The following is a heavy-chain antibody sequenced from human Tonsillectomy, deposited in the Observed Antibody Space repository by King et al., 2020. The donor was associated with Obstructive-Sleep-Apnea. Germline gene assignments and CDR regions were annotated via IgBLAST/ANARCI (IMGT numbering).Heavy chain of an antibody. CDR2: ILHDGSNK. J-gene: IGHJ6*02. CDR1: GFTFSSYG. V-gene: IGHV3-30*18. D-gene: IGHD3-3*01. CDR3: AKQLEYYYGMDV. Sequence: VQLVESGGGVVQPGRSRRLSCASSGFTFSSYGMDWVRQAPGNGLDWVAIILHDGSNKYYADSVKGRFTISRDNSENTLYLQMNSLRAEDTAVYYCAKQLEYYYGMDVWGQGTTVTVSS.